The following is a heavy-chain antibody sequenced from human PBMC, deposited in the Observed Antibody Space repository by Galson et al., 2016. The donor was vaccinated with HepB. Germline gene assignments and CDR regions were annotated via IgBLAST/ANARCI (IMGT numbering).Heavy chain of an antibody. CDR1: GYTFTGYC. CDR3: TRDSRGFWGGSFDI. Sequence: SVKVSCKASGYTFTGYCLHWVRQAPGQGLEWMGWIYPNNGGSNYAQEFKGSVTMTRDTSISTAYMELSWLRADDTALYYCTRDSRGFWGGSFDIWGQGAMVTVSS. J-gene: IGHJ3*02. CDR2: IYPNNGGS. D-gene: IGHD3-16*01. V-gene: IGHV1-2*02.